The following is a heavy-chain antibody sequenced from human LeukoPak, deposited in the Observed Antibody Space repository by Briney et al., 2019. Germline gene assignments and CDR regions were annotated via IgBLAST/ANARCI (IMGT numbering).Heavy chain of an antibody. CDR1: GFTFSDYY. V-gene: IGHV3-11*01. J-gene: IGHJ4*02. D-gene: IGHD5-24*01. CDR3: ASMWSEGDGYNPQDY. CDR2: ISSSGSTI. Sequence: PGGSLRLSCAASGFTFSDYYMSWIRQAPGKGLEWVSYISSSGSTIYYADSVKGRFTISRDNAKNSLYLQMNGLRAEDTAVYYCASMWSEGDGYNPQDYWGQGTLVTVSS.